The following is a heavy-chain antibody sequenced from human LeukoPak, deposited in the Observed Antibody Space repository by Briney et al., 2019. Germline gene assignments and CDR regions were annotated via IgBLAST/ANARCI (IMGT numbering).Heavy chain of an antibody. CDR1: GGSISGYY. Sequence: SETLSLTCTVSGGSISGYYWSWILQPAGKGLEWSRRIYTSGSTNYNPSLKSRVTMSVDTSKNQFSLKLSSVTAADTAVYYCARASPTTNKGAYGWFDPWGQGTLVTVSS. D-gene: IGHD1-14*01. J-gene: IGHJ5*02. V-gene: IGHV4-4*07. CDR2: IYTSGST. CDR3: ARASPTTNKGAYGWFDP.